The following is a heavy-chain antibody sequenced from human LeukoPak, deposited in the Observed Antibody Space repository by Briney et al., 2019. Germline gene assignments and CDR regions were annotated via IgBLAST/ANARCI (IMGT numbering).Heavy chain of an antibody. D-gene: IGHD3-22*01. J-gene: IGHJ4*02. Sequence: GGSLRLSCAASGFTFSNYAMNWVRQAPGKGLEWVSSISSSSSYIYYADSVKGRFTISRDNAKNSLYLQMNSLRAEDTAVYYCARYDSSDYCFDYWGQGTLVTVSS. CDR2: ISSSSSYI. CDR1: GFTFSNYA. V-gene: IGHV3-21*01. CDR3: ARYDSSDYCFDY.